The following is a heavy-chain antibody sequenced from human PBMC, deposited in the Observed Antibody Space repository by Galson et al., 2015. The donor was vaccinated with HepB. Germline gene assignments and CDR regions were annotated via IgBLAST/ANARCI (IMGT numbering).Heavy chain of an antibody. CDR1: GYTFTSYA. CDR3: ARDVWGSGRPYFDY. Sequence: SVKVSCKASGYTFTSYAMHWVRQAPGQRLEWMGWINAGNGNTKYSQKFQGRVTITRDTSASTAYMELSSLRSEDTAVYYCARDVWGSGRPYFDYWGQGTLVTVSS. D-gene: IGHD3-16*01. V-gene: IGHV1-3*01. CDR2: INAGNGNT. J-gene: IGHJ4*02.